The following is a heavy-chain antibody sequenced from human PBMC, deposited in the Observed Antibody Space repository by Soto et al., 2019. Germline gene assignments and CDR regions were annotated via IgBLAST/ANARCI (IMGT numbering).Heavy chain of an antibody. CDR3: YCCDSLKEGPDY. Sequence: QVQLVQSGAEVKKPGASVKVSCKVSGYTLTELSMHWVRQAPAKGLEWMGGFDPEDGETLYAQKFQGRVTMTEDTSTDTAYMELSSLRSEDTAVYYCYCCDSLKEGPDYWGQGTLVTVSS. V-gene: IGHV1-24*01. J-gene: IGHJ4*02. CDR1: GYTLTELS. CDR2: FDPEDGET. D-gene: IGHD2-21*01.